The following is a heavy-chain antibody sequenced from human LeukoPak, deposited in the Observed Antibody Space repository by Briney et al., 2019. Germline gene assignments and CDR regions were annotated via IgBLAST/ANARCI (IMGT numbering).Heavy chain of an antibody. CDR2: ICWNSGNI. CDR3: AKAAGYGSGSCSDY. CDR1: GLTFDDYA. Sequence: PGGFRRFSGAASGLTFDDYAMHWVRQAPGKGLKWFSAICWNSGNIGYAESVKGRFTISRDNAKTSLYLQMNSLRPEDTALYYCAKAAGYGSGSCSDYWGQGNLVTVSS. J-gene: IGHJ4*02. V-gene: IGHV3-9*01. D-gene: IGHD3-10*01.